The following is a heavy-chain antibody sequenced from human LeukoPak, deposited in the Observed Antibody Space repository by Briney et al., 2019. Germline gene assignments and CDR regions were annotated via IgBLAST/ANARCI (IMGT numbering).Heavy chain of an antibody. D-gene: IGHD6-19*01. Sequence: ASVKASCKASGYTFTGYYMHWVRQAPGQGLEWMGWINPNSGGTNYAQKFQGRVTMTRDTSISTAYMELSRLRSDDTAVYYCARVSVLVAGRISGFDPWGQGTLVTVSS. CDR3: ARVSVLVAGRISGFDP. CDR2: INPNSGGT. V-gene: IGHV1-2*02. J-gene: IGHJ5*02. CDR1: GYTFTGYY.